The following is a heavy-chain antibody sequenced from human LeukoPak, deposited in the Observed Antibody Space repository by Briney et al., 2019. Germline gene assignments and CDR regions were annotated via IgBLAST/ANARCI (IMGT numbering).Heavy chain of an antibody. CDR3: ARDFGYYDSSGPYWGNAFDI. CDR2: IWYDGSNK. J-gene: IGHJ3*02. V-gene: IGHV3-33*01. D-gene: IGHD3-22*01. CDR1: GFTFSSYG. Sequence: GGSLRLSCAASGFTFSSYGMHWVRQAPGKGLEWVAVIWYDGSNKYYADSVKGRFTISRDNSKNTLYLQMNSLRAEDTAVYYCARDFGYYDSSGPYWGNAFDIWGQGTMVTVSS.